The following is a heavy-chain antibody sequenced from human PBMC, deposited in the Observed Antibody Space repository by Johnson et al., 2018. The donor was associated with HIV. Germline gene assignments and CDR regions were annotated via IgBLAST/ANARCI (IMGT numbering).Heavy chain of an antibody. Sequence: VQLVESGGGLVQPGRSLRLSCAASGFTFDDYAMHWVRQAPGKGLEWVSGISWNSGSIGYADSVKGRFTISRDNAKNSLYLQMNSLRVEDTALYYCPRIPARWYLNDAFDIWGQGTMVTVSS. D-gene: IGHD6-13*01. V-gene: IGHV3-9*01. CDR2: ISWNSGSI. J-gene: IGHJ3*02. CDR3: PRIPARWYLNDAFDI. CDR1: GFTFDDYA.